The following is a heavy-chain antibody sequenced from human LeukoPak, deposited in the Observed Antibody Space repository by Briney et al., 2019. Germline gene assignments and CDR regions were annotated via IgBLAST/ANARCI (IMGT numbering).Heavy chain of an antibody. CDR2: IYYSGST. CDR1: GGSISSSSYY. D-gene: IGHD2-15*01. CDR3: ARARGTRYCSGGSCYSLGGAFDY. V-gene: IGHV4-61*05. J-gene: IGHJ4*02. Sequence: PSETLSLTCTVSGGSISSSSYYWGWIRQPPGKGLEWIGYIYYSGSTNYNPSLKSRVTISVDTSKNQFSLKLSSVTAADTAVYYCARARGTRYCSGGSCYSLGGAFDYWGQGTLVTVSS.